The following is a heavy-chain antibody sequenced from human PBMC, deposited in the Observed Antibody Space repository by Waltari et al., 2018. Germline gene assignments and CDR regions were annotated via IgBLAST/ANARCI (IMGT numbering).Heavy chain of an antibody. J-gene: IGHJ6*02. CDR1: GFTFHSYC. V-gene: IGHV3-74*03. D-gene: IGHD6-19*01. Sequence: EVQLVESGGGLVQPGGSLRLPCAASGFTFHSYCMHWVRQAPGKGLVWVARVNSDGSSTSYADSVKGRFTVSRDSARNTLLLQMNSLRVEDTAVYFCAREHGAVAGSYYYYGMDVWGQGTTVIVSS. CDR3: AREHGAVAGSYYYYGMDV. CDR2: VNSDGSST.